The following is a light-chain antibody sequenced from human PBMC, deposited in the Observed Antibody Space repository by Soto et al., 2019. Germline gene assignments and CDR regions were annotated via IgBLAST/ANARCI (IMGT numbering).Light chain of an antibody. CDR3: RQYGSSPRT. J-gene: IGKJ1*01. CDR2: GAF. CDR1: QSVSSNY. Sequence: EIVLTQSPGTLSLSPGERATFSCRASQSVSSNYLAWYQQKHGQAPRLLIYGAFKRATGIPDRFSGSGSGTDFTLTISRMEPEDFAVYCCRQYGSSPRTFGQGTKGEIK. V-gene: IGKV3-20*01.